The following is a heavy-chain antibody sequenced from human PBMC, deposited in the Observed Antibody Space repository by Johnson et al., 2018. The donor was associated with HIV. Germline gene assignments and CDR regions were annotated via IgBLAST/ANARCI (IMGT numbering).Heavy chain of an antibody. J-gene: IGHJ3*02. CDR3: ASPLEAAAGPMDAFDI. CDR2: ISYDGSNK. D-gene: IGHD6-13*01. CDR1: GFTFSSYA. Sequence: QVQLVESGGGVVQPGRSLRLSCAASGFTFSSYAMHWVRQAPGKGLEWVAVISYDGSNKYYADSVKGRFTISRDNSKNKLYLQMNSLRAEDTAVYYCASPLEAAAGPMDAFDIWGQGTMVTVSS. V-gene: IGHV3-30-3*01.